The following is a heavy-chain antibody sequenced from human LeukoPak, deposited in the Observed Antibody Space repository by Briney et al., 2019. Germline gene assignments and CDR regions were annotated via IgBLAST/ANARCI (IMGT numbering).Heavy chain of an antibody. CDR3: ARHNYGYDY. V-gene: IGHV3-74*01. D-gene: IGHD3-10*01. J-gene: IGHJ4*02. CDR2: IHSDGSST. CDR1: GFTFRSYW. Sequence: PGGSLRLSCAASGFTFRSYWMHWVRQAPGKGLVWVSHIHSDGSSTGYADSVQGRFTISRDNAKNTLYLQMNSLRAEDTAVYYCARHNYGYDYWGQGTLVTVSS.